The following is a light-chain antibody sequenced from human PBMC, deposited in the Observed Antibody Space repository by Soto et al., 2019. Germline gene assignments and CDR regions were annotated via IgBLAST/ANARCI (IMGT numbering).Light chain of an antibody. CDR1: HSVSSN. CDR2: GAS. V-gene: IGKV3-15*01. Sequence: EIVMTQSPATLSVSPEERATLSCRASHSVSSNLAWYQQKPGQAPSLLIYGASTRATGIPARFSGSGSGTEFTLTISSLQSEDFAVYYCQQYKNWPPRAWTFGQGTKVEIK. J-gene: IGKJ1*01. CDR3: QQYKNWPPRAWT.